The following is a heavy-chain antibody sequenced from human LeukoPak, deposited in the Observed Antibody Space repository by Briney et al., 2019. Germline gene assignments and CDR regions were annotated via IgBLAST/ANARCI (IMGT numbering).Heavy chain of an antibody. J-gene: IGHJ4*02. Sequence: GASVKVFCKASGYTFTSYGISWVRQALGQGLEWMGWISAYNGNTNYAQKLQGRVTMTTDTSTSRAYMELRSLRSDDTAVYYCARASHVLRYFDWADYWGQGTLVTVSS. CDR2: ISAYNGNT. CDR3: ARASHVLRYFDWADY. V-gene: IGHV1-18*01. D-gene: IGHD3-9*01. CDR1: GYTFTSYG.